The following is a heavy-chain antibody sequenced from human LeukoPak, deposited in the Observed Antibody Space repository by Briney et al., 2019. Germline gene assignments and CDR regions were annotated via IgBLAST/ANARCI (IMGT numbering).Heavy chain of an antibody. CDR3: ARDPASPVPFDS. J-gene: IGHJ4*02. Sequence: GASLRLSCAASGFTFIVHWMGSVGQGPGKGLEWVAKIKADGSEKLYVDSVKVRFTISRDNAKKSVYLQMNSLRAEDTAVYYCARDPASPVPFDSWGQGTLVTVSS. V-gene: IGHV3-7*05. CDR1: GFTFIVHW. CDR2: IKADGSEK.